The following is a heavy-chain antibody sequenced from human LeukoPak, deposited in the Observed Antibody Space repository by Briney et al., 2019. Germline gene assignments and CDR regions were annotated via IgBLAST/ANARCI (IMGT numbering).Heavy chain of an antibody. J-gene: IGHJ4*02. CDR3: ARDDGTSRDGYNSYFDY. V-gene: IGHV3-30*04. CDR2: ISYDGSNK. Sequence: GRSLRLSCAASGFTFSSYAMHWVRQAPGKGLEWVAVISYDGSNKYYADSVKGRFTISRDNSKNTLYLQMNSLRAEDTAVYYCARDDGTSRDGYNSYFDYWGQGTLVTVSS. CDR1: GFTFSSYA. D-gene: IGHD5-24*01.